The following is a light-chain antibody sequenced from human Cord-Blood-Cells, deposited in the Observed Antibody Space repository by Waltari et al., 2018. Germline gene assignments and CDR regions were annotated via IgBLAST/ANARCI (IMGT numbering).Light chain of an antibody. CDR2: DAT. V-gene: IGKV1-33*01. Sequence: DIQMTQSPSSLSASVGDRVTITCQASQDISNYLTWYQQKPGKAPTLLIYDATNLETGVPSRFSGSGSGTYFTFTISSLQPEDIATYYCQQYDNLPPYSFGQGTKLEIK. CDR1: QDISNY. J-gene: IGKJ2*03. CDR3: QQYDNLPPYS.